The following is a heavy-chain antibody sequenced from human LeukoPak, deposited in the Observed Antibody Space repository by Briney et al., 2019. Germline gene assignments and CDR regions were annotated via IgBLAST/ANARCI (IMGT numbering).Heavy chain of an antibody. D-gene: IGHD2-15*01. V-gene: IGHV3-23*01. CDR2: ISDSGHST. J-gene: IGHJ4*02. CDR3: AKDRLAVATRRPVEY. CDR1: GFTFSSYA. Sequence: GGSLRLSCAASGFTFSSYAMTWVRQAPGKGLEWVSSISDSGHSTNYADSVKGRFTLSRDNSKNTLYLKMNSLRAEDTAVYYCAKDRLAVATRRPVEYGGQGTLVTVSP.